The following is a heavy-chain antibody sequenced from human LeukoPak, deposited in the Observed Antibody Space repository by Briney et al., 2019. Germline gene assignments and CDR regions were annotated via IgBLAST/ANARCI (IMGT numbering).Heavy chain of an antibody. CDR2: ISSTTSTI. Sequence: GGSLRLSCAASGFTFSSYGMNWVRQAPGKGLEWVSCISSTTSTINYADSVKGRFTISRDNAKNSLYLQMNSLRAEDTAVYYCARGGAARPDYWGQGTLVTVSS. D-gene: IGHD6-6*01. CDR3: ARGGAARPDY. J-gene: IGHJ4*02. CDR1: GFTFSSYG. V-gene: IGHV3-48*01.